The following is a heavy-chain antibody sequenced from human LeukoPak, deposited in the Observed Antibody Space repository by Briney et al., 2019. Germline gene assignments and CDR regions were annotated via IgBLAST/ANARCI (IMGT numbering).Heavy chain of an antibody. V-gene: IGHV1-18*01. CDR2: ISAYNGNT. CDR3: ARLKLLWFGEFAYYYGMDV. Sequence: ASVRVSCKASGYTFTSYGICWVRQAPGQGLEWMGWISAYNGNTNYAQKLQGRVTMTTDTSTSTAYMELRSLRSDDTAVYYCARLKLLWFGEFAYYYGMDVWGQGTTVTVSS. J-gene: IGHJ6*02. CDR1: GYTFTSYG. D-gene: IGHD3-10*01.